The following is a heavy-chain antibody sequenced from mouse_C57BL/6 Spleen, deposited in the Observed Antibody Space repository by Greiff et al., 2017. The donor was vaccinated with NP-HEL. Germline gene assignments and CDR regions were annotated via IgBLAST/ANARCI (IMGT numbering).Heavy chain of an antibody. CDR3: ARDGYRVYFDY. J-gene: IGHJ2*01. Sequence: EVQLQQSGGGLVKPGGSLKLSCAASGFTFSDYGMHWVRQAPEKGLEWVAYISSGSSTIYYADTVKRRFTISRDNAKNTLFLQMTSLRSEDTAMYYCARDGYRVYFDYWGQGTTLTVSS. V-gene: IGHV5-17*01. CDR1: GFTFSDYG. CDR2: ISSGSSTI. D-gene: IGHD2-3*01.